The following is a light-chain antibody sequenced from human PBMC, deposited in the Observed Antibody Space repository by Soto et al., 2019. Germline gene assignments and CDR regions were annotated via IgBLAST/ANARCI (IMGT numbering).Light chain of an antibody. CDR2: GAS. CDR3: HQRKSWPRT. Sequence: EILLTQSPGTLSLSPGERATLSCIASQSVSSSYLAWYQQKPGQAPRLLIYGASNRATGIPARFSGSGSGTDFTLTISSLEPEDFAVYYCHQRKSWPRTFGQGTKVDI. CDR1: QSVSSSY. V-gene: IGKV3D-20*02. J-gene: IGKJ1*01.